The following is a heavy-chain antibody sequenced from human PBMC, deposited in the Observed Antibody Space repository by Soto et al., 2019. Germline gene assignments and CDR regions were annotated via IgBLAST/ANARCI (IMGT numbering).Heavy chain of an antibody. D-gene: IGHD3-10*01. CDR3: ARHEGYYGSPAAGLFDY. CDR2: IYPGDSDT. J-gene: IGHJ4*02. CDR1: GYSFTSYW. V-gene: IGHV5-51*01. Sequence: EVQLVQSGAEVKKPGESLKISCKGSGYSFTSYWIGWVRQMPGKGLEWMGIIYPGDSDTRYSPSFQGQVTISADKSISTAFLPWSSLKASDTAMYYCARHEGYYGSPAAGLFDYWGQGTLVTVSS.